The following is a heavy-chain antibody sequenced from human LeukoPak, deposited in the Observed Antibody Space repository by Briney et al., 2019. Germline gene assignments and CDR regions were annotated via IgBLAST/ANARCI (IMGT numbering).Heavy chain of an antibody. CDR3: ARGRLPYPTYYYYYMDV. D-gene: IGHD3-16*01. V-gene: IGHV4-34*01. Sequence: SETLSLTCAVYGGSFSGYYWSWIRQPPGKGQEWIGEINHSGSTNYNPSLKSRVTISVDTSKNRFSLKLSSVTAADTAVYYCARGRLPYPTYYYYYMDVWGKGTTVTVSS. CDR2: INHSGST. J-gene: IGHJ6*03. CDR1: GGSFSGYY.